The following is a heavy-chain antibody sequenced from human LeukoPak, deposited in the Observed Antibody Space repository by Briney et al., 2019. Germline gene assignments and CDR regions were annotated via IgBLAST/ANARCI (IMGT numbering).Heavy chain of an antibody. CDR1: GFTVSSNY. CDR2: IYSGGST. D-gene: IGHD5-24*01. J-gene: IGHJ4*02. CDR3: ARRSRRMATGAGVFDY. V-gene: IGHV3-53*01. Sequence: GGSLSLSCAASGFTVSSNYMSWVRQAPGKGLEWVSVIYSGGSTYYADSVKGRFTISRDNSKNTLYLQMNSLRAEDTAVYYCARRSRRMATGAGVFDYWGQGTLVTVSS.